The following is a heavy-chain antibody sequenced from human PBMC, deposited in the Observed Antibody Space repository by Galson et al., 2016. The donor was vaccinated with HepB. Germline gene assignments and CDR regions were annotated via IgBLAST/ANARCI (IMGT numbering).Heavy chain of an antibody. Sequence: SLRLSCAASGFIFSNYNMNWVRQAPGKGMEWVSYVSPNGNTKYYADSVKGRFSISMDNAKNSLSLQMTSLRDDDTAVYYCARGLPFHSSGWYFDSWGQGILVTVSS. J-gene: IGHJ4*02. V-gene: IGHV3-48*02. D-gene: IGHD6-19*01. CDR3: ARGLPFHSSGWYFDS. CDR1: GFIFSNYN. CDR2: VSPNGNTK.